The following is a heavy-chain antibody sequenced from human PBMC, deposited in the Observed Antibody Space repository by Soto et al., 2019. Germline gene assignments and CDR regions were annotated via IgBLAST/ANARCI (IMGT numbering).Heavy chain of an antibody. CDR3: ARGGGYSSGPFDY. CDR1: GFTFNSYW. V-gene: IGHV3-74*01. D-gene: IGHD5-18*01. CDR2: INSDGSST. Sequence: GGSLRLSCAASGFTFNSYWMHWVRQAPGKGLVWVSRINSDGSSTTYADSVKGRFTISRDNAKNTLYLQMNSLRAEDTAVYYCARGGGYSSGPFDYWGQGTLVTVSS. J-gene: IGHJ4*02.